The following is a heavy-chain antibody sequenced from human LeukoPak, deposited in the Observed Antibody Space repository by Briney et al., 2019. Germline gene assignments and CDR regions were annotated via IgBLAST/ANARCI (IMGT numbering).Heavy chain of an antibody. J-gene: IGHJ4*02. Sequence: ASVKVSCKASGYTFTSYGISWVRQAPGQGLEWMGWISAYNGNTNYAQKLQGRVTMTTDTSTSTAYMELRSLRSDDTAVYYCARTYYDSSGYYLDYFDYWGRGTLVTVSS. CDR1: GYTFTSYG. D-gene: IGHD3-22*01. CDR2: ISAYNGNT. V-gene: IGHV1-18*01. CDR3: ARTYYDSSGYYLDYFDY.